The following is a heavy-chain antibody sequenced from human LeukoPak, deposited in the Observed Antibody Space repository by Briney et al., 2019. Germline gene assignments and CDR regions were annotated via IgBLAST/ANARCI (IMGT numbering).Heavy chain of an antibody. CDR3: ARDTRYCSGGGCYVGYYFDY. CDR2: ISSSSSTI. CDR1: GFTFSSYS. V-gene: IGHV3-48*04. Sequence: TGGSLRLSCAASGFTFSSYSMNWVRQAPGKGLEWVSYISSSSSTIYYADSVKGRFTISRDNAKNSLFLQMNSLRAEDTAVYYCARDTRYCSGGGCYVGYYFDYWGQGTLVTVSS. J-gene: IGHJ4*02. D-gene: IGHD2-15*01.